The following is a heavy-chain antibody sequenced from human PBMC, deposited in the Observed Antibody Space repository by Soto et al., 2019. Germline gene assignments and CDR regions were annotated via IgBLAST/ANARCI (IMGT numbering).Heavy chain of an antibody. CDR2: INCSGST. CDR1: GCSSRRALYC. V-gene: IGHV4-30-4*01. Sequence: TSETRSRTWPFAGCSSRRALYCWLWLPQPGGMGLVWMVYINCSGSTYYNPSLKSRVTISVDTSKNQYSLKLSSGTAADTVVYYCAREKLVRSIGYYFQHWGQGILVTGSA. D-gene: IGHD6-6*01. CDR3: AREKLVRSIGYYFQH. J-gene: IGHJ1*01.